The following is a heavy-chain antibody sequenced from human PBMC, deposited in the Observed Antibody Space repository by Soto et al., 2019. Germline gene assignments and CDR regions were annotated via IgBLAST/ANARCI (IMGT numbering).Heavy chain of an antibody. D-gene: IGHD2-15*01. CDR3: AKHIVVVVAATDYYGMDV. J-gene: IGHJ6*02. Sequence: ASVKVSCKASGGNFSSYAISWVRQAPGQGLEWMGGIIPIFGTANYAQKFQGRVTITADESTSTAYMELSSLRSEDTAVYYCAKHIVVVVAATDYYGMDVWGQGTTVTVSS. V-gene: IGHV1-69*13. CDR1: GGNFSSYA. CDR2: IIPIFGTA.